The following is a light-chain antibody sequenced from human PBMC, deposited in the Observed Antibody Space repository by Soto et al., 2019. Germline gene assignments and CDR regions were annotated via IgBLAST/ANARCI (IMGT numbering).Light chain of an antibody. V-gene: IGLV4-69*01. CDR2: LNSDGSH. Sequence: QLVLTQSPSAYASLGASVKLTCTLSSGHNSYAIAWHQQQPEKGPRYLMKLNSDGSHNKGDGIPDRFSGSSSGAERYLTISSLQSEDEADYYCQTWGTGIPNVLFGGGTKLTVL. CDR1: SGHNSYA. J-gene: IGLJ2*01. CDR3: QTWGTGIPNVL.